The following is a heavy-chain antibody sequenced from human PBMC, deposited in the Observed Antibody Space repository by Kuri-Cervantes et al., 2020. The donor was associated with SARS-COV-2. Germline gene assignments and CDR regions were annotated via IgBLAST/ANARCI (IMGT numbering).Heavy chain of an antibody. Sequence: SETLSLTCTVSGGSISSSSYYWGWIRQPPGKGLEWIGSIYYSGSTYYNPSLKSRVTISVDTSKNQFSLKLSSVTAADTAVYYCARRYYGDYVLFDYWGQGTLVTSPQ. D-gene: IGHD4-17*01. V-gene: IGHV4-39*07. CDR2: IYYSGST. CDR1: GGSISSSSYY. CDR3: ARRYYGDYVLFDY. J-gene: IGHJ4*02.